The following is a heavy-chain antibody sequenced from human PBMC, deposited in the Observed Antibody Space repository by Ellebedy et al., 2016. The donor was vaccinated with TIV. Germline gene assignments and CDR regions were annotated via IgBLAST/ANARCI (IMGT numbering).Heavy chain of an antibody. D-gene: IGHD2-15*01. CDR3: ARQPPGEYCTGVSC. CDR1: GYTFTSYD. V-gene: IGHV1-8*02. J-gene: IGHJ4*02. CDR2: MTPNSGNA. Sequence: AASVKVSCKAPGYTFTSYDINWVRQATGQGLEWMGWMTPNSGNAGSAQKFQGRVTMTWNTSISTAYMELSSLRSEDTAVYYCARQPPGEYCTGVSCWGQGTLVTVSS.